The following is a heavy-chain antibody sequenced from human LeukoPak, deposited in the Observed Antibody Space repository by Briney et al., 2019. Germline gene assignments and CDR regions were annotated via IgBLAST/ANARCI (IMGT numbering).Heavy chain of an antibody. J-gene: IGHJ4*02. CDR1: GASVSSYY. CDR3: ARGGYYYDSSD. CDR2: TYTSGSI. V-gene: IGHV4-4*07. D-gene: IGHD3-22*01. Sequence: SETQSLTCTVSGASVSSYYWSWVRQPAGKGLEWIGRTYTSGSIQYNPSLKSRVTMSLDTSKNQFSLKLSSVTAADTAVYYCARGGYYYDSSDWGQGILVTVSS.